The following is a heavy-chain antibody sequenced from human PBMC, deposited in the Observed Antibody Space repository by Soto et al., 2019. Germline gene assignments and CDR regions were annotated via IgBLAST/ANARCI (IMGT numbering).Heavy chain of an antibody. CDR3: ARDHPLPPGTPKGAFDI. J-gene: IGHJ3*02. CDR2: IYSGGST. V-gene: IGHV3-66*01. Sequence: EVQLVESGGGLVQPGGSLRLSCAASGFTVSSNYMSWVRQAPGKGLEWVSVIYSGGSTYYADSVKGRFTISRDNSKNTLYLQMNSLRAEDTAVYYCARDHPLPPGTPKGAFDIWGQGTMVTVSS. CDR1: GFTVSSNY. D-gene: IGHD1-1*01.